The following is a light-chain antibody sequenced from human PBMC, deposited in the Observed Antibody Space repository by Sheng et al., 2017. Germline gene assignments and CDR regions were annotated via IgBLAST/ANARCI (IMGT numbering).Light chain of an antibody. CDR1: SSNIGSNC. V-gene: IGLV1-47*01. CDR3: AAWDDSLYGYV. J-gene: IGLJ1*01. Sequence: QSVLTQPPSASGTPGQRVTISCSGSSSNIGSNCVYWYQQLPGTAPKLLIYINSQRPSGVPDRFSGSKSGTSASLAISGLRSEDEADYYCAAWDDSLYGYVFGTGTKVTVL. CDR2: INS.